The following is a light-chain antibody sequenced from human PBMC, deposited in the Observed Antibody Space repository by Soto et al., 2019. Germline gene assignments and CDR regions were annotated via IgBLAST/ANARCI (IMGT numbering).Light chain of an antibody. Sequence: DIQMTQSPSALSASVGDRVTITCRASQSISSWLAWYQQKPWKAPKLLIFDASSLESRVPSRFSASGSGTEFTLTISGLRPDDFATYYCQQYNTYSYTFGQGTKLDIK. CDR1: QSISSW. J-gene: IGKJ2*01. CDR2: DAS. V-gene: IGKV1-5*01. CDR3: QQYNTYSYT.